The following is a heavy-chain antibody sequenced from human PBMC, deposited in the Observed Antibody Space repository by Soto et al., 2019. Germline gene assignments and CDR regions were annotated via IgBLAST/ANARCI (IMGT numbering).Heavy chain of an antibody. CDR2: IKRKTNGGTT. CDR1: GFTFTNAW. J-gene: IGHJ4*02. V-gene: IGHV3-15*01. D-gene: IGHD2-21*01. CDR3: STCGHIRPTDRFDY. Sequence: GGSLRLSCAASGFTFTNAWMSWVRQAPGKGLEWVGRIKRKTNGGTTDYAAPVKDRFTISRDETKNTLHLQMNSLETEATADCYCSTCGHIRPTDRFDYWGQGTLVTVSS.